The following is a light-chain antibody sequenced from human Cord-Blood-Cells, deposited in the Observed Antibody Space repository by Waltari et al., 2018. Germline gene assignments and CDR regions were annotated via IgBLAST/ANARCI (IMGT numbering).Light chain of an antibody. Sequence: QSVLTQPPSASGTPGQRVTISCSGSSSNIGSNTVNWYKQLPGTAPKLLNYSNKQRPSGVPARFSGSKSGTAASLAISGLQSEDEADYYCAAWDDILNGWVFGGGTKLTVL. V-gene: IGLV1-44*01. CDR2: SNK. J-gene: IGLJ3*02. CDR3: AAWDDILNGWV. CDR1: SSNIGSNT.